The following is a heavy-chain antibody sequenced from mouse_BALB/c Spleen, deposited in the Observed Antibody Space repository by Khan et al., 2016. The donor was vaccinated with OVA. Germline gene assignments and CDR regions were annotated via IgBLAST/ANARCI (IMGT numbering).Heavy chain of an antibody. CDR2: IDPANGYT. D-gene: IGHD2-3*01. Sequence: EVKLLESGAELVKPGASVKLSCTTSGFNIKDTYIHWVKQRPEQGLEWIGRIDPANGYTKFDPKFQGKATITTDTSSNTAYLPLSSLTSEATAVFYCARITYDAGSYWGKGTLVTVSS. CDR3: ARITYDAGSY. J-gene: IGHJ3*01. V-gene: IGHV14-3*02. CDR1: GFNIKDTY.